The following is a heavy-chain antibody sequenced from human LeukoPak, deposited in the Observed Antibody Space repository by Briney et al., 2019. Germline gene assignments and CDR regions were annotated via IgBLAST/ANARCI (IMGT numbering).Heavy chain of an antibody. V-gene: IGHV3-30*04. CDR3: AKDLIRDLWFGES. Sequence: GRSLRLSCAASGFTFSSYAMHWVRQAPGKGLEWVALISYDGSINDYADSVKGRFTISRDNSKNTLYLQMNSLRVEDTAIYYCAKDLIRDLWFGESWGQGTLVTVSS. CDR2: ISYDGSIN. CDR1: GFTFSSYA. D-gene: IGHD3-10*01. J-gene: IGHJ5*02.